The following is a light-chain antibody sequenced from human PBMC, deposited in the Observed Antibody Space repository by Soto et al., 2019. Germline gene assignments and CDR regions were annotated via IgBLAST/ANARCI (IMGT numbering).Light chain of an antibody. CDR2: EAL. V-gene: IGKV3-11*01. CDR3: QQRSNWLLT. J-gene: IGKJ4*01. Sequence: ETVLTQSPATLSLSPGERATLSCRAGRSISTYLAWYQQKPGQAPRLLIYEALNRATGIPARFSGSGSGTDFTLTISSLEPEDFAVYYCQQRSNWLLTFGGGTKVDIK. CDR1: RSISTY.